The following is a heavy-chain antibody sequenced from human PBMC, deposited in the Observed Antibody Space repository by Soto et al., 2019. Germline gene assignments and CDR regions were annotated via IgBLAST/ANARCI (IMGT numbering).Heavy chain of an antibody. V-gene: IGHV4-61*08. CDR2: IYYSGST. J-gene: IGHJ4*02. Sequence: SETLSLPCTVSSASISSTVYTSRWIRQPPGKGLEWIGSIYYSGSTNYIPSIRSRVTMSDASKNPVSLKLSSVTAADTAVYYCARAHRVLWFGEFPFGYWGQGTLVTVSS. CDR1: SASISSTVYT. CDR3: ARAHRVLWFGEFPFGY. D-gene: IGHD3-10*01.